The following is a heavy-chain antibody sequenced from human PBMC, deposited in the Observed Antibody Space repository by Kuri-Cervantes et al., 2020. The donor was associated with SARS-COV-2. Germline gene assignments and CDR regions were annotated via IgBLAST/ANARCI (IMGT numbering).Heavy chain of an antibody. CDR1: GFTFSNYG. Sequence: GGSLRLSCAASGFTFSNYGMHWVRLAPGKGLEWVAVISNDGSKKHYADSVKGRFAISRDNSKNTLYLQMNSLRVEDTAMYYCARDRVGVQDYWGQGTLVTVSS. V-gene: IGHV3-30*03. CDR2: ISNDGSKK. CDR3: ARDRVGVQDY. D-gene: IGHD2-21*01. J-gene: IGHJ4*02.